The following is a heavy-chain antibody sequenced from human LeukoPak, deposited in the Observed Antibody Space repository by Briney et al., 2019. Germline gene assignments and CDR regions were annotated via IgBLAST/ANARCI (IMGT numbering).Heavy chain of an antibody. CDR1: GGSISSYY. Sequence: SETLSLTCTVSGGSISSYYWSWIRQPPGRGLEWIGYIYYSGSTNYNPSLKSRVTISVDTSKNQFSLKLSSVTAADTAVYYCARRRVGATGFEYWGQGTLVTVSS. J-gene: IGHJ4*02. V-gene: IGHV4-59*08. CDR3: ARRRVGATGFEY. CDR2: IYYSGST. D-gene: IGHD1-26*01.